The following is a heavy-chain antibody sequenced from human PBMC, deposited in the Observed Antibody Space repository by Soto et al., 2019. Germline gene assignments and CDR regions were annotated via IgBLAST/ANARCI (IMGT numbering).Heavy chain of an antibody. V-gene: IGHV1-69*01. J-gene: IGHJ4*01. Sequence: QVQLVQSGVEVKKTGSSVKVSCKTSGGTFSTFGISWVRQAPGQGLEWMGGIIPFFGTAEYSQKFEDRITITADESTNTVYMDLRSLTSEDTAIYYCARTAPMDAGDKYYYDFWGHGALVTVSS. CDR3: ARTAPMDAGDKYYYDF. D-gene: IGHD3-16*01. CDR1: GGTFSTFG. CDR2: IIPFFGTA.